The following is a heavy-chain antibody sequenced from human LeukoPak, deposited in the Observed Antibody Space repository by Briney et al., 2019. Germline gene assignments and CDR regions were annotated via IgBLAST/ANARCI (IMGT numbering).Heavy chain of an antibody. CDR1: GFTFSGSA. Sequence: TGGSLRLSCAASGFTFSGSAMHWVRQASGKGREWFGRIRGKADNYATAFAASVEGRFTISRDDSKNTAYLQMNSLKTEDTAVYYCTGSDITGTTGWFDPWGQGTLVTVSS. CDR2: IRGKADNYAT. D-gene: IGHD1-7*01. V-gene: IGHV3-73*01. J-gene: IGHJ5*02. CDR3: TGSDITGTTGWFDP.